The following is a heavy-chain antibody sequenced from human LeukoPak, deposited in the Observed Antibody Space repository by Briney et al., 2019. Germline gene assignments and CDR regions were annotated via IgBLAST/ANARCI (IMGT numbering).Heavy chain of an antibody. CDR2: VHLDGRT. V-gene: IGHV4-4*02. CDR3: AREGGFFRPLDY. D-gene: IGHD3-3*01. J-gene: IGHJ4*02. Sequence: PSETLSLTCGVSGVSVTSTNWWTWVRQPPGKGLEWIGEVHLDGRTNYNPSLKSRLTISVDLSENHISLKLTSVTAADTAVYYCAREGGFFRPLDYSGQGTLVTVSS. CDR1: GVSVTSTNW.